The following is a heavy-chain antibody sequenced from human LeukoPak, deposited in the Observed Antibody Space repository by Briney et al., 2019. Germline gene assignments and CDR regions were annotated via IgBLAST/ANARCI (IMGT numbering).Heavy chain of an antibody. J-gene: IGHJ6*03. D-gene: IGHD2-2*01. CDR3: AKDIQGSSYYMDV. V-gene: IGHV3-21*04. CDR1: GFTFSSYS. CDR2: ISSSSSYI. Sequence: GGSLRLSCAASGFTFSSYSMNWVRQAPGKGLEWVSSISSSSSYIYYADSVKGRFTISRDNAKNSLYLQMNSLRAEDTALYYCAKDIQGSSYYMDVWGKGTTVTISS.